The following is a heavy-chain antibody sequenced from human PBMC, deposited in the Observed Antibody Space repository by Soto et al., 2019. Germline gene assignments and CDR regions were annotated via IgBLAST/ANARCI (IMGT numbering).Heavy chain of an antibody. CDR1: GGTFSSYT. CDR2: IIPILGIA. J-gene: IGHJ5*02. CDR3: AREGPYYDSSGWDNWFDP. V-gene: IGHV1-69*08. D-gene: IGHD3-22*01. Sequence: QVQLVQSGAEVKKPGSSVKVSCKASGGTFSSYTISWVRQAPGQGLEWMGRIIPILGIANYAQKFQGRVTITEDKSTSTAYMERSSLRSEDTAVYYCAREGPYYDSSGWDNWFDPWGQGTLVTVSS.